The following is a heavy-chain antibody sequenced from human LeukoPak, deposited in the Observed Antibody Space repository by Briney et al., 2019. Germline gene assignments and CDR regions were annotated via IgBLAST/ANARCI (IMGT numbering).Heavy chain of an antibody. J-gene: IGHJ4*02. CDR3: ARDPTIGAAAGTAGDY. CDR1: GFTFSTHW. CDR2: MNGDGSST. V-gene: IGHV3-74*01. Sequence: GGSLRLSCAASGFTFSTHWMHWVRQAPGKGLVWVSRMNGDGSSTKYADSVKGRFTISRDNAKNSLYLQMNSLRAEDTAVYYCARDPTIGAAAGTAGDYWGQGTLVTVSS. D-gene: IGHD6-13*01.